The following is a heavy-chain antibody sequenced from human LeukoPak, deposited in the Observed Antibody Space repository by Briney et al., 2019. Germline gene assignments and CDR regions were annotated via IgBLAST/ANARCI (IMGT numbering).Heavy chain of an antibody. J-gene: IGHJ4*02. CDR2: INHSGST. Sequence: PSETLSLTCADYGGSFSGYYWSWIRQPPWKGLEWIGEINHSGSTNYNPSLKSRVTISVDTSKNQFSLKLSSVTAADTAVYYCARGYEFWSGYPYWGQGTLVTVSS. D-gene: IGHD3-3*01. CDR3: ARGYEFWSGYPY. V-gene: IGHV4-34*01. CDR1: GGSFSGYY.